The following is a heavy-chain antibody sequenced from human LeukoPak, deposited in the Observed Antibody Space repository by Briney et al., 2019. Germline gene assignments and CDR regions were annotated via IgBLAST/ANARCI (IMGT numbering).Heavy chain of an antibody. V-gene: IGHV1-46*01. J-gene: IGHJ4*02. D-gene: IGHD2-2*01. Sequence: AASVKVSCKASGYTFTSYYMHWVRQAPGQGLEWMGIINPSGGSTSYAQKFQGRVTITRDTSASTAYMELSSLRSEDTAVYYCARGSSTSPSDYWGQGTLVTVSS. CDR1: GYTFTSYY. CDR2: INPSGGST. CDR3: ARGSSTSPSDY.